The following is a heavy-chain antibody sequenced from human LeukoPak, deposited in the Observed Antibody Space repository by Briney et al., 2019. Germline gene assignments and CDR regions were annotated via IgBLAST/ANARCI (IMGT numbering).Heavy chain of an antibody. D-gene: IGHD3-3*01. V-gene: IGHV1-69*13. CDR3: ARELQRFLEWQRANSFDP. CDR2: IIPIFGTA. J-gene: IGHJ5*02. Sequence: ASVKVSCKASGGTFSSYAISWVRQALGQGLEWMGGIIPIFGTANYAQKFQGRVTITADESTSTAYMGLSSLRSEDTAVYYCARELQRFLEWQRANSFDPWGQGTLVTVSS. CDR1: GGTFSSYA.